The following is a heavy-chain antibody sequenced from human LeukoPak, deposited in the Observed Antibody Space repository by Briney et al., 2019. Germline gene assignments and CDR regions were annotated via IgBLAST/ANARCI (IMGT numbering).Heavy chain of an antibody. CDR1: GFTVSSNY. CDR2: IYSGGST. CDR3: ATMIRLVLGFD. D-gene: IGHD3-16*01. V-gene: IGHV3-53*01. Sequence: GGSLRLSCAASGFTVSSNYMSWVRQAPGKGLECVSVIYSGGSTYYADSVKGRFTISRDNSKNTLYLQMNSLRAEDTAVYYCATMIRLVLGFDWGQGTLVTVSS. J-gene: IGHJ4*02.